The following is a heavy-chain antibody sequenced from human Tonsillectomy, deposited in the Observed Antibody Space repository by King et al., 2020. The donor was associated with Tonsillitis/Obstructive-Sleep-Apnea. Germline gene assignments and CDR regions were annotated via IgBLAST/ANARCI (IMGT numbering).Heavy chain of an antibody. D-gene: IGHD5-18*01. CDR1: GGSFSGYY. J-gene: IGHJ4*02. CDR2: INHSGST. Sequence: VQLQQWGAGLLKPSETLSLTCAVYGGSFSGYYWSWIRQPPGKGLEWIGEINHSGSTNYNPSLKSRVTISVDTSKNQFSLKLSSVTAADTAVYYCASVAYVDTAMVNFDYWGQGTLVTVSS. V-gene: IGHV4-34*01. CDR3: ASVAYVDTAMVNFDY.